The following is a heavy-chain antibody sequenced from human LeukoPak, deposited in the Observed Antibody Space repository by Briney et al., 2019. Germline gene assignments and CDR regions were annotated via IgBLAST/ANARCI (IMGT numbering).Heavy chain of an antibody. V-gene: IGHV4-59*01. CDR1: GGSISSYY. J-gene: IGHJ4*02. CDR3: ARGALFDY. Sequence: SETLSLTCTVSGGSISSYYWSWIRQPPGKGLEWIGYIYYSGSTNYNPSLKSRVTISVDTSKNQFSLKLSSVTAVDTAVYYCARGALFDYWGQGTLVTVSS. CDR2: IYYSGST.